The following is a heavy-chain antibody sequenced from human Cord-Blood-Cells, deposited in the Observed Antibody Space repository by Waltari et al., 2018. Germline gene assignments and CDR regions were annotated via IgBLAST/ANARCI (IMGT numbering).Heavy chain of an antibody. CDR3: ARLGEYSSGWYVVY. D-gene: IGHD6-19*01. CDR2: IYYSGST. Sequence: QVQLQESGPGLVKPSETLSLTCTVSGGSISSYYWRWLRQPPGKGLEWIGYIYYSGSTNYNPSLKSRVTISVDTSKNQFSLKLSSVTAADTAVYYCARLGEYSSGWYVVYWGQGTLVTVSS. V-gene: IGHV4-59*08. CDR1: GGSISSYY. J-gene: IGHJ4*02.